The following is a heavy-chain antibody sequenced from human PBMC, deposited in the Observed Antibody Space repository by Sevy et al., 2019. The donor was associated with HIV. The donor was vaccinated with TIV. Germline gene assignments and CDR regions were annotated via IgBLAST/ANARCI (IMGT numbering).Heavy chain of an antibody. CDR3: AGVDGSRGSGFFDY. D-gene: IGHD2-15*01. CDR2: IYARGTA. Sequence: GGSLRLSCVVSGFDIRSNYMSWVRQAPGKGLEWVSHIYARGTAYYADSVKGRFTVYRDDSTNTVSLQMRSLRVEDSAVYYCAGVDGSRGSGFFDYWGQGIQVTVSS. J-gene: IGHJ4*02. V-gene: IGHV3-53*01. CDR1: GFDIRSNY.